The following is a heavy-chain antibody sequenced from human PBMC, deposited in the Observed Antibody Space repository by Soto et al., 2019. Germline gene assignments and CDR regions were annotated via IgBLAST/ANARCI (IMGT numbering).Heavy chain of an antibody. CDR2: ISYDGSNK. Sequence: GGSLRLSCAASGFTFSSYGMHWVRQVPGKGLEWVAVISYDGSNKYYADSVKGRFTISRDNSKNTLYLQMNSLRAEDTAVYYCAKDNEYSSSFVDYWGQGTLVTVSS. CDR1: GFTFSSYG. J-gene: IGHJ4*02. CDR3: AKDNEYSSSFVDY. V-gene: IGHV3-30*18. D-gene: IGHD6-6*01.